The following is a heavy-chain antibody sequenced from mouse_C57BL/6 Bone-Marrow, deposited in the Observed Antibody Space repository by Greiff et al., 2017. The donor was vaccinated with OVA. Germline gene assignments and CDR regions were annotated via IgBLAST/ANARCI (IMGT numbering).Heavy chain of an antibody. CDR3: AREGVLYGRPSYWYFDV. CDR2: INPSTGGT. J-gene: IGHJ1*03. V-gene: IGHV1-42*01. D-gene: IGHD1-1*01. Sequence: VQLQQSGPELVKPGASVKISCKASGYSFTGYYMNWVKQSPEKSLEWIGEINPSTGGTTYNQKFKGKATLTVDKSSSTAYMQLKSLTSEDSAVYYCAREGVLYGRPSYWYFDVWGTGTTVTVSS. CDR1: GYSFTGYY.